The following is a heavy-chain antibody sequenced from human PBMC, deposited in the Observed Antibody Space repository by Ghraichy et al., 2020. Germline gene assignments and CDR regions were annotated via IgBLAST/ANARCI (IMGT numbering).Heavy chain of an antibody. CDR1: GFTLGAYA. CDR2: IRSKAYGETA. CDR3: TLNPPTPH. J-gene: IGHJ4*02. V-gene: IGHV3-49*03. Sequence: GESLNISCTASGFTLGAYAMSWFRQAPVQGPEWVGFIRSKAYGETAEYAASVKGRFTISRDDSKSIAYLQMNSLETEDTAMYYCTLNPPTPHWGQGTLVTVSA.